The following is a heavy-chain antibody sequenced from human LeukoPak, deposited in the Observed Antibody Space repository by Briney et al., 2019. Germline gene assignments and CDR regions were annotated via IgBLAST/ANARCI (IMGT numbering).Heavy chain of an antibody. CDR2: ISSSSSYI. Sequence: PGGSLRLSCAASGFTFSSYSMNWVRQAPGKGLEWVPSISSSSSYIYYADSVKGRFTISRDNAKNSLYLQMNSLRAEDTAVYYCARDHRITMVRGSIGAFDIWGQGTMVTVSS. CDR1: GFTFSSYS. V-gene: IGHV3-21*01. D-gene: IGHD3-10*01. CDR3: ARDHRITMVRGSIGAFDI. J-gene: IGHJ3*02.